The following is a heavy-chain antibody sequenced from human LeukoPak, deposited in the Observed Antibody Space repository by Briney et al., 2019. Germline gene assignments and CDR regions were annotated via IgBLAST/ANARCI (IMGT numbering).Heavy chain of an antibody. CDR2: INPSGGST. CDR1: GYTFTSYY. Sequence: ASVKVSCKASGYTFTSYYMHWVRQAPGQGLEWMGIINPSGGSTSYAQKFQGRVTITADDSTSTAYMELSSPRSEDTAVYYCARQPMPRSTFDYWGQGTLVTVSS. V-gene: IGHV1-46*01. CDR3: ARQPMPRSTFDY. D-gene: IGHD1-1*01. J-gene: IGHJ4*02.